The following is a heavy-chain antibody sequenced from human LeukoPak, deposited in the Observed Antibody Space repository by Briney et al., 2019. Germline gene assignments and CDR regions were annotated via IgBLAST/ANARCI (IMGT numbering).Heavy chain of an antibody. CDR3: AKYEQAYFDY. D-gene: IGHD1/OR15-1a*01. V-gene: IGHV3-23*01. CDR1: GFTFSSYA. Sequence: GGSLRLSCAASGFTFSSYAMSWVRQAPGKGLEWVSSIIGSGGTTHYADSVKGRFTISRDNSRNTLYLQMNSLRAEDTAVYYCAKYEQAYFDYWGQGTLVTVSP. CDR2: IIGSGGTT. J-gene: IGHJ4*02.